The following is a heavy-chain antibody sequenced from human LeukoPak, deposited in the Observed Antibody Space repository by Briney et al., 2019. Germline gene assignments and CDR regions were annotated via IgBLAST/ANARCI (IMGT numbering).Heavy chain of an antibody. J-gene: IGHJ4*02. D-gene: IGHD3-9*01. Sequence: PGGSLRFSCAASGFTFSAAAMTCVRQAPGKGLEWVSTITGSGDRTYYGDSVKGPFSISRDNSKNTLYLQMNSLRAEDTAVYYCAKRYFDWLSAFHHWGQGALVTVSS. CDR3: AKRYFDWLSAFHH. CDR1: GFTFSAAA. CDR2: ITGSGDRT. V-gene: IGHV3-23*01.